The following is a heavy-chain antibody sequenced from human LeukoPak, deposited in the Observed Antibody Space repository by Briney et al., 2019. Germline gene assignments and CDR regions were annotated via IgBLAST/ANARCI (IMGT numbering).Heavy chain of an antibody. CDR1: GFTFSNYA. V-gene: IGHV3-23*01. J-gene: IGHJ4*02. CDR3: AKEWDSSSWCLDY. D-gene: IGHD6-13*01. CDR2: IDQSGGGI. Sequence: GGSLRLSCVASGFTFSNYAMSWVRQAPGKGLEWVLSIDQSGGGINYADSVKGRFTISRDNSKNTLYLRMNSLRAEDTAVYYCAKEWDSSSWCLDYWGQGTLVTVSS.